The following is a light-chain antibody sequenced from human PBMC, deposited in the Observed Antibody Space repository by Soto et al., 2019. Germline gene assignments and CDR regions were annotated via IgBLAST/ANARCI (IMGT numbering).Light chain of an antibody. Sequence: QPVLTQPASVSGSPGQSIAISCTGTSSDVGSYNLVSWYQHHPGKAPKLMIYEVSKRPSGVSNRFSGSKSGNTASLTISGLQAEDEADYYCCSYAGSSTLVFGGGTQLTVL. CDR2: EVS. J-gene: IGLJ2*01. V-gene: IGLV2-23*02. CDR3: CSYAGSSTLV. CDR1: SSDVGSYNL.